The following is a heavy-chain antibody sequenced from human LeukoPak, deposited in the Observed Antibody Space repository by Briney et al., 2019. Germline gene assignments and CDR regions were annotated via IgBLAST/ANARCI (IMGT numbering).Heavy chain of an antibody. Sequence: SEILSLTCTVSGGSISSYYWSWIRQPPGKGLKWIGYIYYSGSTNYNPSLKSRVTISIDTSKKQFSLKLNSVTAADTAVYYCAREASLVGATIYWGQGTLVTVSS. CDR2: IYYSGST. CDR3: AREASLVGATIY. V-gene: IGHV4-59*01. CDR1: GGSISSYY. J-gene: IGHJ4*02. D-gene: IGHD1-26*01.